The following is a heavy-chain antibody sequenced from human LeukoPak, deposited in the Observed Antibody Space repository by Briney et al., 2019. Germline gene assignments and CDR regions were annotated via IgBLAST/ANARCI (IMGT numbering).Heavy chain of an antibody. CDR1: GGSISSGDYY. Sequence: SETLSLTCTVSGGSISSGDYYWSWIRQPPGKGLEWIGYVYYSGSTYYNPSLKSRVTISVDTSKNQFSLKLSSVTAADTAVYYCPAYCTNGVCHGGAFDIWGQGTMVTVSS. CDR2: VYYSGST. D-gene: IGHD2-8*01. V-gene: IGHV4-30-4*08. J-gene: IGHJ3*02. CDR3: PAYCTNGVCHGGAFDI.